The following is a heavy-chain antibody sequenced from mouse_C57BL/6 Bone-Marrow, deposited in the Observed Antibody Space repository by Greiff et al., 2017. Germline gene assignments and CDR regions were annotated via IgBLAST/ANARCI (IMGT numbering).Heavy chain of an antibody. CDR1: GYTFTGYW. CDR3: AREGPWYYGSSYVYYWYFDV. Sequence: QVQLQQSGAELMKPGASVKLSCKATGYTFTGYWIEWVKQRPGHGLEWIGEILPGSGSTNYNEKFKGKATFTADTSSNTAYMQLSSLTTEDSAIYYCAREGPWYYGSSYVYYWYFDVWGTGTTVTVSS. CDR2: ILPGSGST. V-gene: IGHV1-9*01. D-gene: IGHD1-1*01. J-gene: IGHJ1*03.